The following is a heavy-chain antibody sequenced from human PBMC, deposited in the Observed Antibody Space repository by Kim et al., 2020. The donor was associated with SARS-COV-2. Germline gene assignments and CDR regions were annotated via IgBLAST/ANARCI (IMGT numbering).Heavy chain of an antibody. CDR1: GGTFSSYA. CDR3: ARDLEYYYGSGSSSGGFFDY. Sequence: SVKVSCKASGGTFSSYAISWVRQAPGQGLEWMGGIIPIFGTANYAQKFQGRVTITADESTSTAYMELSSLRSEDTAVYYCARDLEYYYGSGSSSGGFFDYWGQGTLITVSS. CDR2: IIPIFGTA. D-gene: IGHD3-10*01. V-gene: IGHV1-69*13. J-gene: IGHJ4*02.